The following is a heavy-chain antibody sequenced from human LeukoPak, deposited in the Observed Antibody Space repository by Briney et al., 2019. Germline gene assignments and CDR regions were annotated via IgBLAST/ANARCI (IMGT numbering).Heavy chain of an antibody. D-gene: IGHD3/OR15-3a*01. V-gene: IGHV1-69*16. CDR3: ARDGLLTRTGMDV. CDR2: IIPMLGTA. J-gene: IGHJ6*03. CDR1: GGSLSDYT. Sequence: ASVKVSCKASGGSLSDYTISWVRQAPGQGLEWMGGIIPMLGTAKYAQNLQGRVTITTDDSSSTVYMELSSLRFEDTASYFCARDGLLTRTGMDVWGKGTTVTVSS.